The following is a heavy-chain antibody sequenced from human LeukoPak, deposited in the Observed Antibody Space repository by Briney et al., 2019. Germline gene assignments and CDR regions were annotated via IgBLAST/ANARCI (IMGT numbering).Heavy chain of an antibody. D-gene: IGHD6-6*01. CDR2: ISAYNGNT. CDR3: ATTIGARLMYFDY. J-gene: IGHJ4*02. CDR1: GYTFTPYV. V-gene: IGHV1-18*01. Sequence: GASVKVSCKTSGYTFTPYVFNGVRQAPGQGLEWMGWISAYNGNTNYAQNLQGRVTMTTDTSTSTAYMEVRSLRSDDTAVYYCATTIGARLMYFDYWGQGTLVTVSS.